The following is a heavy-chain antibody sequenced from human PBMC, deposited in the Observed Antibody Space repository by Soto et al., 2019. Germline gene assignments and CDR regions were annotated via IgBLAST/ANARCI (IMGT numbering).Heavy chain of an antibody. V-gene: IGHV1-2*04. D-gene: IGHD3-3*01. J-gene: IGHJ6*02. CDR3: ARDGGYYDFWSGYYTGYYYGMDV. Sequence: ASVKVSCKASGYTFTGYYMHWVRQAPGQGLEWMGWINPNSGGTNYAQKFQGWVTMTRDTSISTAYMELSRLRSDDTAVYYCARDGGYYDFWSGYYTGYYYGMDVWGQGTTVTVSS. CDR2: INPNSGGT. CDR1: GYTFTGYY.